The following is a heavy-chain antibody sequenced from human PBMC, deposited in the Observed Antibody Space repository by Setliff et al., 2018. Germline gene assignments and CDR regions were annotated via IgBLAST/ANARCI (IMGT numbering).Heavy chain of an antibody. CDR2: IKSYGSGGTI. CDR3: ARAKGTTMATQYFDY. Sequence: PGGSLRLSCAVSGLRFSDAWVSWVRQAPGKGLEWAGRIKSYGSGGTIDYAAPVEGRFTISRDDSKNTVFLQMNSLKTEDTAVYYCARAKGTTMATQYFDYWGQGTLVTSPQ. V-gene: IGHV3-15*01. CDR1: GLRFSDAW. D-gene: IGHD3-10*01. J-gene: IGHJ4*02.